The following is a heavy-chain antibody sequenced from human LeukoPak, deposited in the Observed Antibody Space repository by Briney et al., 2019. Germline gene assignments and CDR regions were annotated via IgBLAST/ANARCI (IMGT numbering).Heavy chain of an antibody. V-gene: IGHV3-30-3*01. CDR2: ISYAGGKE. CDR3: SQVTEGY. D-gene: IGHD2-21*02. Sequence: GRSLRLSCAASGFTFSHYPMHWVRQAPGKGLEWVAVISYAGGKEYYADSVKGRFTISRDNSKNTLYLQMNSLRTEDTAVYYCSQVTEGYWGQGTLVTVSS. CDR1: GFTFSHYP. J-gene: IGHJ4*02.